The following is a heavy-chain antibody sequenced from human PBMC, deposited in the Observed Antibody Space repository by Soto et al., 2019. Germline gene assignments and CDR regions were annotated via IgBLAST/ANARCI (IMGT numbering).Heavy chain of an antibody. D-gene: IGHD4-17*01. CDR3: ARDRGALDYGDYGVVFGAFDI. CDR2: ISYDGSNK. Sequence: QVQLVESGGGVVQPGRSLRLSCAASGFTFSSYAMHWVRQAPGKGLEWVAVISYDGSNKYYADSVKGRFTISRDNSKNTLYLQMNSLRAEDTAVYYCARDRGALDYGDYGVVFGAFDIWGQGTMVTVSS. CDR1: GFTFSSYA. J-gene: IGHJ3*02. V-gene: IGHV3-30-3*01.